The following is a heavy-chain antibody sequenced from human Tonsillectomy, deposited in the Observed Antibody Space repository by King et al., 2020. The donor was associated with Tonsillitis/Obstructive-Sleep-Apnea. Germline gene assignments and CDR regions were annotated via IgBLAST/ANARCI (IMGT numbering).Heavy chain of an antibody. D-gene: IGHD3-3*01. Sequence: QLVQSGAEVKKPGSSVKVSCKASGGTFSSYAISWVRQAPGQGLEWMGGIIPILAIANYAQNFQGRVTITADKSTNTAYMELSSLRSEDTAVYYCARLLERYNFWSGYGNWFDPWGQGTLVTVSS. V-gene: IGHV1-69*10. CDR1: GGTFSSYA. J-gene: IGHJ5*02. CDR3: ARLLERYNFWSGYGNWFDP. CDR2: IIPILAIA.